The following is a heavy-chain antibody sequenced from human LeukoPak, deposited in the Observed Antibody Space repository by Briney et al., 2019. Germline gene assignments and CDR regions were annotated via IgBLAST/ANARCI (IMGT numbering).Heavy chain of an antibody. V-gene: IGHV3-9*03. D-gene: IGHD6-19*01. CDR3: AKGSRSSGWYNWFDP. J-gene: IGHJ5*02. CDR2: ISWNSGSI. Sequence: GGSPRLSRAASGFTFDDYAMHWVRQAPGKGLEWVSGISWNSGSIGYADSVKGRFTISRDNAKNSLYLQMNSLRAEDMALYYCAKGSRSSGWYNWFDPWGQGTLVTVSS. CDR1: GFTFDDYA.